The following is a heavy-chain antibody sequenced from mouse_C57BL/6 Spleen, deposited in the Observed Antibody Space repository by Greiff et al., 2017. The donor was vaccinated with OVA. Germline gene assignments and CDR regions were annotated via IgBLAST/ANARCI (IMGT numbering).Heavy chain of an antibody. Sequence: QVQLQQSGAELARPGASVKLSCKASGYTFTSYGTSWVKQRTGQGLEWIGEIYPRSGNTYYNEKFKGKATLTADKSSSTAYMELRSLTSEDSAVYFCARSWDDAMDYWGQGTSVTVSS. V-gene: IGHV1-81*01. CDR3: ARSWDDAMDY. J-gene: IGHJ4*01. CDR1: GYTFTSYG. D-gene: IGHD4-1*01. CDR2: IYPRSGNT.